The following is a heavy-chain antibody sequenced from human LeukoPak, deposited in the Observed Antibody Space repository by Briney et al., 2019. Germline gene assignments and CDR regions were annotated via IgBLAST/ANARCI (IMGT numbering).Heavy chain of an antibody. CDR1: GGSISSYY. D-gene: IGHD1-26*01. Sequence: SETLSLTCIVSGGSISSYYWSWIRQPPGKGLEWIGYIYYSGSTNYNPSLKSRVTISVDTSKNQFSLKLSSVTAADTAVYYCASSRGSYHWGAEPADYWGQGTLVTVSS. J-gene: IGHJ4*02. V-gene: IGHV4-59*01. CDR3: ASSRGSYHWGAEPADY. CDR2: IYYSGST.